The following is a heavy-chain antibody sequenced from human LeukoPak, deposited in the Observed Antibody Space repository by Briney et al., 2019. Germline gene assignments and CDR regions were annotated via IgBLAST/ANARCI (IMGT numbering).Heavy chain of an antibody. Sequence: PGGSLTLPCAASGFTFSSYAMRWVRQAPGKGLEYVSAISSNGGSTYYANSVKSRFTISRDNSKNTLYLQMGSLRAEDMAVYYCARAGLGYYDASDAFDIWGQGKMVTVSS. CDR1: GFTFSSYA. CDR2: ISSNGGST. J-gene: IGHJ3*02. D-gene: IGHD3-22*01. V-gene: IGHV3-64*01. CDR3: ARAGLGYYDASDAFDI.